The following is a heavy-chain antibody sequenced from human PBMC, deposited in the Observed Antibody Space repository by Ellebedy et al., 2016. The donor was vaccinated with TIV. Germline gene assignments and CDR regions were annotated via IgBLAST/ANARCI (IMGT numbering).Heavy chain of an antibody. CDR1: GFIFSNFA. D-gene: IGHD5-18*01. Sequence: GGSLRLSXTASGFIFSNFAMSWVRQAPGKGLEWVSAISGGGSTYNADSVKGRFTISRDNSKNTLYLQMNSLRVEDTAIYYCAKRAGGYSYGLDYWGQGTLVTVSS. J-gene: IGHJ4*02. V-gene: IGHV3-23*01. CDR2: ISGGGST. CDR3: AKRAGGYSYGLDY.